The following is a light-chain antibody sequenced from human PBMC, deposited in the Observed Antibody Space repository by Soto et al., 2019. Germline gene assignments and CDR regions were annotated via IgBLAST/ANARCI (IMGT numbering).Light chain of an antibody. V-gene: IGKV3-20*01. J-gene: IGKJ5*01. CDR1: QSVGSNY. CDR2: GAS. CDR3: QQYDSSSIT. Sequence: SPGERATLSCRASQSVGSNYLTWYQQKPGQAPRLLIYGASSRATGIPDRFSGSGSGTDFTLTISRLEPEDFAVYYCQQYDSSSITFGQGTRLEIK.